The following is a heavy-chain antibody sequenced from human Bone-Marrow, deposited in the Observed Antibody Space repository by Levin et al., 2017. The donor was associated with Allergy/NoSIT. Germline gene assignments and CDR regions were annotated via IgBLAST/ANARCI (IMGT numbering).Heavy chain of an antibody. J-gene: IGHJ4*02. Sequence: PGESLKISCAASGFTFSSYAMAWVRQAPGKGLQWVSTIRPTGYRTYYADSVEGRFTISRDDSKSTFYLQMNTLRAEDTAKYYCARESGGSGWYTVDYWGRGTLVTVSS. CDR2: IRPTGYRT. CDR1: GFTFSSYA. CDR3: ARESGGSGWYTVDY. V-gene: IGHV3-23*01. D-gene: IGHD6-13*01.